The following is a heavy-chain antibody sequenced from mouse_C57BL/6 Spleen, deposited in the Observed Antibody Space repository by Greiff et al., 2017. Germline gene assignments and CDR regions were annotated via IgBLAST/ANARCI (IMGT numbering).Heavy chain of an antibody. Sequence: QVQLQQPGAELVKPGASVKMSCKASGYTFTSYWITWVKQRPGQGLEWIGDIYPGSGSTNYNEKFKSKATLTVDTSSSTAYMQLSSLTSEDSAVYYCARRARSLYGSSYIFDYWGQGTTLTVSS. CDR1: GYTFTSYW. CDR3: ARRARSLYGSSYIFDY. J-gene: IGHJ2*01. CDR2: IYPGSGST. D-gene: IGHD1-1*01. V-gene: IGHV1-55*01.